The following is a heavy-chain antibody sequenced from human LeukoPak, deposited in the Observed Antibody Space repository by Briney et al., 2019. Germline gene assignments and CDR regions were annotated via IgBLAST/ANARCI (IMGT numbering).Heavy chain of an antibody. V-gene: IGHV3-7*01. Sequence: GGSLRLSCAASGFTFSSYWMSWVRQAPGKGLEWVANIKQDGSEKYYVDSVKGRFTISRDNAKNSLYLQMNSLRAEDTAVYYCARDPGQYGSGSYVYYYGMDVWGQGTTVTVSS. CDR3: ARDPGQYGSGSYVYYYGMDV. CDR2: IKQDGSEK. J-gene: IGHJ6*02. D-gene: IGHD3-10*01. CDR1: GFTFSSYW.